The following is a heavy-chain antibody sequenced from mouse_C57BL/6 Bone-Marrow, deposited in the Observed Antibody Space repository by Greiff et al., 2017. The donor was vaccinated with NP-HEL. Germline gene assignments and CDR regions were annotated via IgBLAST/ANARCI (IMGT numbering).Heavy chain of an antibody. J-gene: IGHJ3*01. Sequence: VQLQQPGAELVKPGASVKLSCTASGYTFTRYWMHWVKQRPGRGLEWIGRIDPNCGGTKYNEKFKCKATLTVDQPSSTAYLQPSSLTSEASAVFCCARCSNEFAYWGQGTLVTVSA. CDR1: GYTFTRYW. D-gene: IGHD1-1*01. CDR2: IDPNCGGT. CDR3: ARCSNEFAY. V-gene: IGHV1-72*01.